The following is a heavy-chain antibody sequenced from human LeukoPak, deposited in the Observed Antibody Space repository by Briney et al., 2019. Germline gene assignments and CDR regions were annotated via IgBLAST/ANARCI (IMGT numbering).Heavy chain of an antibody. J-gene: IGHJ4*02. Sequence: GGSLRLSCATSGFTFSNYAMSWVRQAPGKGLEWVSGISGGAGTPYYADSVKGRFTISRDNSKNTLYLQMSSLRAEDTAVYYCAKRRTTVITMDYFDYWGQGTLITVSS. CDR2: ISGGAGTP. CDR1: GFTFSNYA. V-gene: IGHV3-23*01. CDR3: AKRRTTVITMDYFDY. D-gene: IGHD4-17*01.